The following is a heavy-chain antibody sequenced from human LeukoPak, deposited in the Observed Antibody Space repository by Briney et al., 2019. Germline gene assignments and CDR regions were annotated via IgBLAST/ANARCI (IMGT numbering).Heavy chain of an antibody. CDR3: ARDLSLTPRRDYFDY. Sequence: ASVKVSCNASGYIFTDYYMHWVRQAPGQGLEWIGWINPNSGGTKFAQKFQGRVTMTRDTSISTAYMELSSLTSDDTAVYYCARDLSLTPRRDYFDYWGQGTLVTVSS. V-gene: IGHV1-2*02. J-gene: IGHJ4*02. CDR2: INPNSGGT. D-gene: IGHD1-14*01. CDR1: GYIFTDYY.